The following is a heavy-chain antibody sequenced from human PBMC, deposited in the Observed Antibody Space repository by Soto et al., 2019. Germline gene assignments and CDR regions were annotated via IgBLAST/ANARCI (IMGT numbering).Heavy chain of an antibody. D-gene: IGHD2-15*01. CDR3: ARYCSGGSCYSVGYYYYYYGMDV. Sequence: EASVKVSCKASGYTFTSYGISWVRQAPGQGLEWMGWISAYNGNTNYAQKLQGRVTMTTDTSTSTAYMELRSLRSDDTAVYYCARYCSGGSCYSVGYYYYYYGMDVWGQGTTVTVSS. CDR1: GYTFTSYG. V-gene: IGHV1-18*01. CDR2: ISAYNGNT. J-gene: IGHJ6*02.